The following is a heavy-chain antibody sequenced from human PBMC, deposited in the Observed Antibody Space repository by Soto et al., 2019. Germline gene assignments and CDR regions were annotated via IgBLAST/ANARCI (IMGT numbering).Heavy chain of an antibody. CDR1: GFTFSNYA. J-gene: IGHJ4*02. V-gene: IGHV3-23*01. D-gene: IGHD6-13*01. CDR3: AKDLNAYSNNWYSTASDS. CDR2: ISESGDST. Sequence: GGSLRLSCAASGFTFSNYAMTWVRQAPGKGLEWVSSISESGDSTYYADSVKGRSTISRDNAKNTLYLQMSSLRVEDTAVYYCAKDLNAYSNNWYSTASDSWGQGTLVTVSS.